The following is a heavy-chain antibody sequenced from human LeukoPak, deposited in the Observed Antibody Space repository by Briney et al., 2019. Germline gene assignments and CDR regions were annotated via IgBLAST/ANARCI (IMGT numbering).Heavy chain of an antibody. V-gene: IGHV4-59*01. J-gene: IGHJ4*02. Sequence: SETLSLTCTVSGGSISSYYWSWIRQPPGKGLEWIGYIYYSGSTNYNPSLKSRVTISVDTSKNQFSLKLSSVTAADTAVYYCARDQGFDSSGYYYYWGQGTLVTVSS. CDR3: ARDQGFDSSGYYYY. CDR2: IYYSGST. D-gene: IGHD3-22*01. CDR1: GGSISSYY.